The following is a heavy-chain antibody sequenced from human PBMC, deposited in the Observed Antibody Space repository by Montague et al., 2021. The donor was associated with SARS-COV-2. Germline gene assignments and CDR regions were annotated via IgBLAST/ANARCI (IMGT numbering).Heavy chain of an antibody. CDR1: GGSIRSYY. CDR3: ARAQNICFIANCVNYSDL. D-gene: IGHD1-1*01. Sequence: SETLSLTCEVSGGSIRSYYWSWTRQSPGKGLEWIGYVHYTGSTKYNPSLKTRVTLSLDTPKNHFSLRLNSVTAADTAVYYRARAQNICFIANCVNYSDLWGLGALVSVSS. J-gene: IGHJ4*02. CDR2: VHYTGST. V-gene: IGHV4-59*01.